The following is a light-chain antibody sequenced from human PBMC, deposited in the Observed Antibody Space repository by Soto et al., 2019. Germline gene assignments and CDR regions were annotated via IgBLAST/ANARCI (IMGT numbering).Light chain of an antibody. J-gene: IGLJ1*01. Sequence: QSALTQPASVSGSPGQSITISCTGTSSDVGGYNYVSWYQQDPGKAPKLMIYEVSNRPSGVSNRFSGSKSGNTASLTISGLQAEDEADYYCSSYTSSGSTLEVFGTGTKVTVL. CDR1: SSDVGGYNY. CDR3: SSYTSSGSTLEV. CDR2: EVS. V-gene: IGLV2-14*01.